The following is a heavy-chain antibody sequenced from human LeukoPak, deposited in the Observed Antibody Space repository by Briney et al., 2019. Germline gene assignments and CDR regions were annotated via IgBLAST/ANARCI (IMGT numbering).Heavy chain of an antibody. V-gene: IGHV1-69*13. CDR3: ARDPYGSGENWFDP. D-gene: IGHD3-10*01. Sequence: SVKVSCKASGYTFTSYGISWVRQAPGQGLEWMGGIIPIFGTANYAQKFQGRVTITADESTSTAYMELSSLRSEDTAVYYCARDPYGSGENWFDPWGQGTLVTVSS. CDR2: IIPIFGTA. CDR1: GYTFTSYG. J-gene: IGHJ5*02.